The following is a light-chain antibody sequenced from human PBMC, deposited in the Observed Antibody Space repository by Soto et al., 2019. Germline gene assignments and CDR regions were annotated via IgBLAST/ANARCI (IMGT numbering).Light chain of an antibody. Sequence: EIVLTQSAATLSLSPGERATLSCRASYSVSSYLAWYQHKPGQAPRLLISGASSRAADIPDRFSGSGSGTDFTLTISRLEPEDFAVYYCQQYGSSGTFGQGTKVDIK. V-gene: IGKV3-20*01. CDR3: QQYGSSGT. J-gene: IGKJ1*01. CDR1: YSVSSY. CDR2: GAS.